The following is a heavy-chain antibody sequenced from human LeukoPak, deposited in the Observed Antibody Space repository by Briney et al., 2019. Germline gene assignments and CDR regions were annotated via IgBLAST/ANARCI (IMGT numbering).Heavy chain of an antibody. CDR2: INPSGSST. V-gene: IGHV1-46*01. CDR3: ARFYSGYGNYYYYMDV. Sequence: ASVKVSCKASGYSFTSHYMHWVRQAPGQGLEWMGLINPSGSSTLYAQKFQGRVTMTRDTSISTAYMELSRLRSDDTAVYYCARFYSGYGNYYYYMDVWGKGTTVTVSS. D-gene: IGHD5-12*01. CDR1: GYSFTSHY. J-gene: IGHJ6*03.